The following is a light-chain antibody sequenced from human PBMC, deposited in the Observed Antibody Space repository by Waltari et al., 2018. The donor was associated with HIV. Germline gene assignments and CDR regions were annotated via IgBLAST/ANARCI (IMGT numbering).Light chain of an antibody. CDR1: QIGDKS. CDR2: DEV. Sequence: SYVLTQPPSVSVAPGETAIITCGGHQIGDKSLYWYQQKPGQAPLLVIQDEVERPSGVPERISAAKSGQTSTLTITRVEAGDEADYFCQVWDSDSRSVVFGGGTNLTVL. CDR3: QVWDSDSRSVV. V-gene: IGLV3-21*04. J-gene: IGLJ2*01.